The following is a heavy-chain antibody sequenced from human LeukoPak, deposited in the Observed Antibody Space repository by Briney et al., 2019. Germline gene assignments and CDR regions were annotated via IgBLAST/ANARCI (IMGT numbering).Heavy chain of an antibody. CDR2: IYNNGNT. CDR1: GFTVSTNY. D-gene: IGHD2-2*01. CDR3: ERGSIGPRSWFDP. V-gene: IGHV3-66*01. J-gene: IGHJ5*02. Sequence: GGSLSLSCAASGFTVSTNYMSWVRQAPGKGLEWVADIYNNGNTYYDDSLKSRFSISRDNSKNTLFLQMKRLCDEDTAVDYCERGSIGPRSWFDPWGQGTLVTVSS.